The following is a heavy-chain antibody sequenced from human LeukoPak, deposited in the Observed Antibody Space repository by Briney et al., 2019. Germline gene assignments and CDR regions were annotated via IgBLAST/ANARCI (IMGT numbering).Heavy chain of an antibody. CDR2: MNPNSGNT. Sequence: RASVKVSCKASGYTFTSYDINWVRQATGQGLEWMGWMNPNSGNTGYAQKFQGRVTMTRNTSISTAYMELSSLRSEDTAVYYCARWRKVGNQPYLFPFDYWGQGTLVTVSS. D-gene: IGHD1-14*01. CDR1: GYTFTSYD. V-gene: IGHV1-8*01. CDR3: ARWRKVGNQPYLFPFDY. J-gene: IGHJ4*02.